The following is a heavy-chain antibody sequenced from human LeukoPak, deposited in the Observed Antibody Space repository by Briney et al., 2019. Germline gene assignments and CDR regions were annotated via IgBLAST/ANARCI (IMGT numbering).Heavy chain of an antibody. CDR1: GYTFTSYG. CDR2: IIPIFGTA. J-gene: IGHJ4*02. D-gene: IGHD3-10*01. V-gene: IGHV1-69*13. CDR3: ARGPDYGSGFGQVDY. Sequence: SVKVSCKASGYTFTSYGISWVRQAPGQGLEWMGGIIPIFGTANYAQKFQGRVTITADESTSTAYMELSSLRSEDTAVYYCARGPDYGSGFGQVDYWGQGTLVTVSS.